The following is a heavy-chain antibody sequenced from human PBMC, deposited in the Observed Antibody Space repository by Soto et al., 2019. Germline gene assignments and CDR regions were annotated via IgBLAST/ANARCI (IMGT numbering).Heavy chain of an antibody. CDR1: GFTFSSYS. J-gene: IGHJ1*01. V-gene: IGHV3-48*01. CDR3: ARDDYGDREYFQH. Sequence: GGSLRLSCAASGFTFSSYSMNWVRQAPGKGLEWVSYISSSSSTIYYADSVKGRFTISRDNAKNSLYLQMNSLRAEDTAVYYCARDDYGDREYFQHWGQGTLVTVSS. D-gene: IGHD4-17*01. CDR2: ISSSSSTI.